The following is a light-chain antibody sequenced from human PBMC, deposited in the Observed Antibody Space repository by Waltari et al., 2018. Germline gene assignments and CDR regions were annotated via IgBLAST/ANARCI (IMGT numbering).Light chain of an antibody. V-gene: IGLV3-21*04. Sequence: SYVLAQPPSVSVAPGATASITCGGNNIGSQSVPWYQQKPGQAPVLVIYYDTARPSGIPERFSSSISENTATLTISRVEAGDEADYYCQVWDRSSGVKVFFGGGTKMTVL. CDR1: NIGSQS. J-gene: IGLJ2*01. CDR2: YDT. CDR3: QVWDRSSGVKVF.